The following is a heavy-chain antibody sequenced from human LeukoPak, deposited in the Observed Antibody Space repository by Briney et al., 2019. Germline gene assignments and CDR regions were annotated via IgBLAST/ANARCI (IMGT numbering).Heavy chain of an antibody. Sequence: SGGSLRLSCAVSGFTFSSYAMSWVRQAPGKGLEWVSAISGSGGSTYYADSVKGRFTISRDNSKNTLYLQMNSLRAEDTAVYYCAKIIAAAGTGSFDYWGQGTLVTVSS. CDR2: ISGSGGST. V-gene: IGHV3-23*01. CDR1: GFTFSSYA. D-gene: IGHD6-13*01. J-gene: IGHJ4*02. CDR3: AKIIAAAGTGSFDY.